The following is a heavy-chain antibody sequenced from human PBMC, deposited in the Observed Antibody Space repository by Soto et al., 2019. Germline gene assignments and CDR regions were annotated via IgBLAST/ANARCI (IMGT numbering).Heavy chain of an antibody. V-gene: IGHV3-73*01. CDR1: GFTFSGSA. CDR2: IRSKGNNYAT. Sequence: EVQLVESGGGLVQPGGSLKLSCAAPGFTFSGSAMPWVRQASGKGREWVGRIRSKGNNYATAYGASLKGRFTISRDDSKNTAYLQMNSLNTEDTAVYYCSRQASDFWSGKPQYYMDVWGKGTTVTVSS. J-gene: IGHJ6*03. D-gene: IGHD3-3*01. CDR3: SRQASDFWSGKPQYYMDV.